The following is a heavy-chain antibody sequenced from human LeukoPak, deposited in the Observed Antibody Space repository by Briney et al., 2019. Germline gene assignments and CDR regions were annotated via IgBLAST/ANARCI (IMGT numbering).Heavy chain of an antibody. Sequence: QPGRSLRLSCAASGFTFSSYGMHWVRQAPGKGLEWVAVISYDGSNKYYADSVKGRFTISRDNSKNTLYLQMNSLRAEDTAVYYCARDTSNAPIAAAGNFDYWSQGTLVTVSS. CDR2: ISYDGSNK. V-gene: IGHV3-30*03. CDR1: GFTFSSYG. D-gene: IGHD6-13*01. CDR3: ARDTSNAPIAAAGNFDY. J-gene: IGHJ4*02.